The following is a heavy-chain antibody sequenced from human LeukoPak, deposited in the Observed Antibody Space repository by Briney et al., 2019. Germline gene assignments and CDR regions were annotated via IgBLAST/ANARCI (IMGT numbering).Heavy chain of an antibody. CDR1: GGTFSSYA. V-gene: IGHV1-69*13. D-gene: IGHD6-6*01. CDR3: ARRYSSLNFDY. CDR2: IIPIFGTA. Sequence: SVKVSCKASGGTFSSYAISWVRQAPGQGLEWMGGIIPIFGTANYAQKFQGRVTITADESTSTAYMELRSLRSDDTAVYYCARRYSSLNFDYWGQGTLVTVSS. J-gene: IGHJ4*02.